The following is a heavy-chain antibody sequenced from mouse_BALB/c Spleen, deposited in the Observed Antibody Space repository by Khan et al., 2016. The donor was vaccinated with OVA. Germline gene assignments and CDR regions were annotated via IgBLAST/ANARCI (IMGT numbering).Heavy chain of an antibody. Sequence: QVQLQQSGAELARPGASVKMSCKASGYTFTGFSMHWIQQRPGQGLEWIGYISPSNAYTNYNQKFKDKATLTADKSFSTAYMQLSSLTSEDSAVYYCPRDCHYCGSRGALDYWGQGTSITVSS. CDR2: ISPSNAYT. CDR1: GYTFTGFS. J-gene: IGHJ4*01. V-gene: IGHV1-4*01. D-gene: IGHD1-1*01. CDR3: PRDCHYCGSRGALDY.